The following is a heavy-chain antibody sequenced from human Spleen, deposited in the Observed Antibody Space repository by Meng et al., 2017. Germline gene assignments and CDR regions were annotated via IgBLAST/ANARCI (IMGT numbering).Heavy chain of an antibody. D-gene: IGHD2-21*02. V-gene: IGHV3-23*01. Sequence: GESLKISCAASGFTFNSYAMSWVRQAPGKGLEWVSVVSGTGSTTHYADSVKGRFTISRDNSKNTLYLQMSSLRVEDTAVYYCAKGICGGDCYSDYWGQGTLVTVSS. CDR2: VSGTGSTT. J-gene: IGHJ4*02. CDR1: GFTFNSYA. CDR3: AKGICGGDCYSDY.